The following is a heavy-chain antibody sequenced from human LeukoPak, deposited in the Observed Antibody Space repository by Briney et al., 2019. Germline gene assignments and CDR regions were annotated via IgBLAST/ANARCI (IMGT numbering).Heavy chain of an antibody. Sequence: SETLSLTCTVSGGSISSYYWRWIRQPAGKGLEWIGRIYTSGSTNYNPSLKSRVTMSVDTSKNQFSLKLSSVTAADTAMYYCARLPTYYYGSGNKYYFDYWGQGTLVTVSS. V-gene: IGHV4-4*07. D-gene: IGHD3-10*01. CDR3: ARLPTYYYGSGNKYYFDY. J-gene: IGHJ4*02. CDR2: IYTSGST. CDR1: GGSISSYY.